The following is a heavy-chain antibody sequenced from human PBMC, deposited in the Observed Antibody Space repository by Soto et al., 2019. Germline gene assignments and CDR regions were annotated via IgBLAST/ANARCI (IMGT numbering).Heavy chain of an antibody. Sequence: VKVSCKASGYTFTSYAMHWVRQAPGQRLEWMGWINAGNGNTKYSQKFQGRVTITRDTSASTAYMELSSLRSEDTAVYYCASQDYDFWSGYPTLYPYYYYGMDVWGQGTTVTVSS. CDR1: GYTFTSYA. D-gene: IGHD3-3*01. V-gene: IGHV1-3*01. J-gene: IGHJ6*02. CDR3: ASQDYDFWSGYPTLYPYYYYGMDV. CDR2: INAGNGNT.